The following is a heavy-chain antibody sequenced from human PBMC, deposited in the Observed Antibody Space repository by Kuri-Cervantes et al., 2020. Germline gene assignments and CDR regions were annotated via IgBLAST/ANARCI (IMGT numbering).Heavy chain of an antibody. Sequence: SGFTFSSYGMHWVRQAPGKGLEWMGGFDPEDGETIYAQKSQGRVTMTEDTSTDTAYMELSSLRSEDTAVYYCATHSVGATTSWGYFDYWGQGTLVTVSS. CDR1: GFTFSSYG. V-gene: IGHV1-24*01. J-gene: IGHJ4*02. CDR3: ATHSVGATTSWGYFDY. CDR2: FDPEDGET. D-gene: IGHD1-26*01.